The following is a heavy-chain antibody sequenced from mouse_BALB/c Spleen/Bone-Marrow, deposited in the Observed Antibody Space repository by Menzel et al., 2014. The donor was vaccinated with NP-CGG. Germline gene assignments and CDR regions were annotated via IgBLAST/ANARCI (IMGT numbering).Heavy chain of an antibody. CDR1: RFSLTSHG. J-gene: IGHJ4*01. Sequence: QVQLKESGPGLVAPSQSLSITCTVSRFSLTSHGVHWVRQSPGKGLEWLGIIWAGGSTNHNLALMSRLSISKDNSKSXVFLKMNSLQTDDTAIYYCARYLNYYGAMDYWGQGTSVTVSP. D-gene: IGHD1-1*01. CDR2: IWAGGST. CDR3: ARYLNYYGAMDY. V-gene: IGHV2-9*02.